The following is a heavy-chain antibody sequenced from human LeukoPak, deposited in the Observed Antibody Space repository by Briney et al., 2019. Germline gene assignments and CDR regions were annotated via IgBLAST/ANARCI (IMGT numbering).Heavy chain of an antibody. D-gene: IGHD3-3*01. Sequence: SETLSLTCTVSGGSISSYYWSWIRQPPGKGLEWIGYIYYSGSTNYNPSLKSRVTISVDTSKNQFSLKLSSVTAADTAVYYCARDRGGLGDFWSGSKPNYYYYMDVWGKGTTVTVSS. CDR1: GGSISSYY. CDR3: ARDRGGLGDFWSGSKPNYYYYMDV. V-gene: IGHV4-59*01. J-gene: IGHJ6*03. CDR2: IYYSGST.